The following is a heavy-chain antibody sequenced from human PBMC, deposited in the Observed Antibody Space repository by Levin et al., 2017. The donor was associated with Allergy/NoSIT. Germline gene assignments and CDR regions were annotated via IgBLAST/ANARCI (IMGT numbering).Heavy chain of an antibody. Sequence: GESLKISCAASGFTFINYAMSWVRQAPGKGLEWVSGISESGGTTSYADSVKGRFTISRDNSKNTLYLQMSSLRAEDTAIYYCAKRVSGSSPNWFDPWGQGTLVTVSS. J-gene: IGHJ5*02. CDR2: ISESGGTT. V-gene: IGHV3-23*01. CDR1: GFTFINYA. D-gene: IGHD6-13*01. CDR3: AKRVSGSSPNWFDP.